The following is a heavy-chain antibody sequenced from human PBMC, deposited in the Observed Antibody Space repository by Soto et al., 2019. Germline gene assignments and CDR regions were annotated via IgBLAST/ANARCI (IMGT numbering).Heavy chain of an antibody. CDR1: GFTFSGYG. CDR2: IWYDGSNQ. Sequence: PGGSLRLSCAASGFTFSGYGMHWVRQAPGKGLEWVAVIWYDGSNQFYADPVKGRFTISRDNSRNTLYLQMNSLRAEDTAVYYCARVTGDCSSTSCSVDYWGQGTLVTVSS. D-gene: IGHD2-2*01. CDR3: ARVTGDCSSTSCSVDY. V-gene: IGHV3-33*01. J-gene: IGHJ4*02.